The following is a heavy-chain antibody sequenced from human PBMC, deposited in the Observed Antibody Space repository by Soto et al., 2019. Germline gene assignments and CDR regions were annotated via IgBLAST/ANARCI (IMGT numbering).Heavy chain of an antibody. Sequence: EVQLVESGGGLVKPGGSLRLSCAASGFTFTNAWINWVRQAPGKGLEWVGRIKSKTDGGTTDYAEPVKGRFDISRDDSNNMVYLQMNSLKIEDPASYYGTTDSYSTIIIVRFDYWGHGTLVTVSP. CDR2: IKSKTDGGTT. V-gene: IGHV3-15*07. CDR1: GFTFTNAW. CDR3: TTDSYSTIIIVRFDY. D-gene: IGHD2-8*01. J-gene: IGHJ4*01.